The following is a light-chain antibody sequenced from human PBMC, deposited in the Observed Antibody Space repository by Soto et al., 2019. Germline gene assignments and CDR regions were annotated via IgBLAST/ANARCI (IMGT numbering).Light chain of an antibody. Sequence: DIQMTQPPSTLSGSVGDRVTITCRASQTISSWLAWYQQKPGKAPKLLIYKASTLKSGVPSRFSGSGSGTEFTLTISSLQPDDFATYYCQQSYSTPRTFGQATDVDVK. CDR1: QTISSW. V-gene: IGKV1-5*03. CDR3: QQSYSTPRT. CDR2: KAS. J-gene: IGKJ1*01.